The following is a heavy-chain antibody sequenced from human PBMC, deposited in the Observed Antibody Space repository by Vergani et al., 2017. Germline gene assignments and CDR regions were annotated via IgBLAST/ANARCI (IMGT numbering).Heavy chain of an antibody. J-gene: IGHJ6*02. V-gene: IGHV3-33*01. CDR2: IWSDGSNK. D-gene: IGHD2-2*01. CDR1: GFTFSSYG. CDR3: ARRLGVVVPAAISKGSSYYYGMDV. Sequence: QVQLVESGGGVVQPGRSLRLSCAASGFTFSSYGMHWVRQAPGKGLEWVAVIWSDGSNKYYADSVKGRFTISRDNSKNTLYLQRNSLRAEDTAGYYCARRLGVVVPAAISKGSSYYYGMDVWSQGTTVTVSS.